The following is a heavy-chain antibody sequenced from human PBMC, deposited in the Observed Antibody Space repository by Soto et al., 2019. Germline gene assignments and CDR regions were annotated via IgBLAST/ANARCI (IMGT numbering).Heavy chain of an antibody. V-gene: IGHV4-59*08. J-gene: IGHJ4*02. D-gene: IGHD2-21*02. CDR3: ARHSPYCGGDCYSYDY. CDR1: GGSISSYY. Sequence: TSETLSLTCTVSGGSISSYYWSWIRQPPGKGLEWIGYIYYSGSTNYNPSLKSRVTISVDTSKNQFSLKLSSVTAADTAVYYCARHSPYCGGDCYSYDYWGQGTLVTVS. CDR2: IYYSGST.